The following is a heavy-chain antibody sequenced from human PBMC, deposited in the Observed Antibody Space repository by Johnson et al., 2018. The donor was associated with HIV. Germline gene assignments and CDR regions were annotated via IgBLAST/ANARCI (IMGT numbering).Heavy chain of an antibody. CDR3: SREWDYDFWSGYGFPSASFL. D-gene: IGHD3-3*01. CDR2: IRYDGSNK. Sequence: QVQLVESGGGVVQPGRSLRLSCAASGFTFSSYGMHWVRQAPGKGLEWVAFIRYDGSNKYYAESVKGRFTISRDISKDTLYLQMNSLRADDTAVYYCSREWDYDFWSGYGFPSASFLW. V-gene: IGHV3-30*02. CDR1: GFTFSSYG. J-gene: IGHJ2*01.